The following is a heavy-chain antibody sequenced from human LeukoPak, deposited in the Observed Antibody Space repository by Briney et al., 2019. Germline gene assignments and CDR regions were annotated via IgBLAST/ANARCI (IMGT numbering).Heavy chain of an antibody. CDR2: ISGSGGST. CDR3: AKDNAPLRYFDWLDY. V-gene: IGHV3-23*01. CDR1: GFTFYNYG. J-gene: IGHJ4*02. D-gene: IGHD3-9*01. Sequence: PGGSLRLSCAVSGFTFYNYGMSWVRQAPGKVLEWVSAISGSGGSTYYTDSVKGRFTISRDNSKNTLYLQMNSLRAEDTAVYYCAKDNAPLRYFDWLDYWGQGTLVTVSS.